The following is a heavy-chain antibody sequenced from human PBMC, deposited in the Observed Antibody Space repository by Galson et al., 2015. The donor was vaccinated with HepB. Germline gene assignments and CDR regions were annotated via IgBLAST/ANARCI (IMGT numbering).Heavy chain of an antibody. CDR1: EFTFSTYG. CDR3: AKSRSWVDGMDV. D-gene: IGHD6-13*01. Sequence: SLRLSCAASEFTFSTYGMHWVRQAPGKGLEWVAVISYDGSNKYYGDSVKGRFTISRDNSKNTLYLQMNSLRTEDTGLYRCAKSRSWVDGMDVWGRGTTVTVSS. V-gene: IGHV3-30*18. J-gene: IGHJ6*02. CDR2: ISYDGSNK.